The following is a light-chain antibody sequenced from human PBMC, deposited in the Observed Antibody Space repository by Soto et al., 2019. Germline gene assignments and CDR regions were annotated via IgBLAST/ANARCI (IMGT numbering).Light chain of an antibody. V-gene: IGKV3-11*01. CDR3: QQRRKMPLT. CDR2: DAS. CDR1: QSVSNY. J-gene: IGKJ1*01. Sequence: EIVLTQSPATLSLSPGERATLSCRASQSVSNYLAWYQLKSGQAPRLLIYDASNRATGIPARFSGTGSGTDFTLTISSLEAEDWAGDYCQQRRKMPLTVGDGTTG.